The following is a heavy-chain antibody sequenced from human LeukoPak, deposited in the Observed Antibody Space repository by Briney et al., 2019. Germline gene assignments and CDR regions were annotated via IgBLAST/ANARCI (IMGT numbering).Heavy chain of an antibody. Sequence: ASVKVSCKASGYTFTTYGMNWVRQAPGQGLEWMGWFNPNLGGTNYAQKSQGRVTMTRDTSISTAYMELSRLRSDDTAVYYCARVVYYDSSGYSCLGYWGQGTLVTVSS. CDR3: ARVVYYDSSGYSCLGY. CDR1: GYTFTTYG. J-gene: IGHJ4*02. V-gene: IGHV1-2*02. CDR2: FNPNLGGT. D-gene: IGHD3-22*01.